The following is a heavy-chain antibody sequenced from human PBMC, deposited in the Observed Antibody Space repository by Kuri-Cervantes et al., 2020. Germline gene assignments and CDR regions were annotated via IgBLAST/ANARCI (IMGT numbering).Heavy chain of an antibody. Sequence: LRLSCAVSGGSISSGGYSWSWIRQPPGKGLEWIGYIYHSGSTYYNPSLKSRVTISVDRSKNQFSLKLSSVTAADTAVYYCARTNDAFGIWGQGTMVTVSS. V-gene: IGHV4-30-2*02. CDR3: ARTNDAFGI. J-gene: IGHJ3*02. CDR2: IYHSGST. CDR1: GGSISSGGYS.